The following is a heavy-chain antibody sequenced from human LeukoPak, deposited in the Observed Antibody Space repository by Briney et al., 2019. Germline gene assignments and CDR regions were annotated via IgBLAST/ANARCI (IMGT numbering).Heavy chain of an antibody. J-gene: IGHJ4*02. CDR2: IYYSGST. CDR1: GGSISSSSYY. V-gene: IGHV4-39*01. D-gene: IGHD3-22*01. Sequence: SETLSLTCTVSGGSISSSSYYWGWIRQPPGKGLEWIGSIYYSGSTYYNPSLKSRVTISVDTSKNQFSLKLSSVTAADAAVYYCARVTYYYDSSGYYFDYWGQGTLVTVSS. CDR3: ARVTYYYDSSGYYFDY.